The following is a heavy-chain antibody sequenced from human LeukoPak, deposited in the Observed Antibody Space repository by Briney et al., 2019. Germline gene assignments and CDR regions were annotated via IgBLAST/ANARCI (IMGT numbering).Heavy chain of an antibody. J-gene: IGHJ4*02. V-gene: IGHV4-61*03. D-gene: IGHD3-22*01. CDR2: IYYSGST. CDR1: SGSISSSGYY. CDR3: ARHGNYYDSSGYNYYFDY. Sequence: PSETLSLTCTVSSGSISSSGYYCSWIRQPPGKGLEWIGNIYYSGSTKYNPSLKSRVTISVDTSKNHFSLKLSSVTAADTAVYYCARHGNYYDSSGYNYYFDYWGQGTLGTVSS.